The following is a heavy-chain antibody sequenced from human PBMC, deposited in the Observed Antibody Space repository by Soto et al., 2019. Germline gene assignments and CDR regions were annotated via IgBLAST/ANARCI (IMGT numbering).Heavy chain of an antibody. Sequence: PGGSLRLSCAASGFTFSSYGMHWVRQAPGKGLEWVAVIWYDGSNKYYADSVKGRFTISRDNSKNTLYLQMNSLRAEDTAVYYCARDICSSTSCSRGYYGMVVWGQGTTVTVSS. CDR2: IWYDGSNK. D-gene: IGHD2-2*01. CDR3: ARDICSSTSCSRGYYGMVV. CDR1: GFTFSSYG. V-gene: IGHV3-33*01. J-gene: IGHJ6*02.